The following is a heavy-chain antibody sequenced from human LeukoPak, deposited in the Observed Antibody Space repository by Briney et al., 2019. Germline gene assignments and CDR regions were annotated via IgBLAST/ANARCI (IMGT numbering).Heavy chain of an antibody. V-gene: IGHV4-61*02. Sequence: PSQTLSLTCTVSGGSISSGSYYWSWIRQPAGKGLEWIGRIHTSGSTNYNPSLKSRVTISVDTSKNQFSLKLSSVTAADTAVYYCATTASPYYDFWSGYYSGAFDIWGQGTMVTVSS. J-gene: IGHJ3*02. CDR3: ATTASPYYDFWSGYYSGAFDI. D-gene: IGHD3-3*01. CDR2: IHTSGST. CDR1: GGSISSGSYY.